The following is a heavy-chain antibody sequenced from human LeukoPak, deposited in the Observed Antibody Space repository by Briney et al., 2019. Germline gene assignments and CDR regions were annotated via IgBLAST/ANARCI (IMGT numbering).Heavy chain of an antibody. Sequence: GGSLRLSCAASAFTFSSYDMHWVRQAPGKGLEWVAVIWYDGSNKYYADSVKGRFTISRDNSKNTLYLQMNSLRAEDTAVYYCARDVYSYDSSGYYYYWGQGTLVTVSS. D-gene: IGHD3-22*01. V-gene: IGHV3-33*01. J-gene: IGHJ4*02. CDR2: IWYDGSNK. CDR1: AFTFSSYD. CDR3: ARDVYSYDSSGYYYY.